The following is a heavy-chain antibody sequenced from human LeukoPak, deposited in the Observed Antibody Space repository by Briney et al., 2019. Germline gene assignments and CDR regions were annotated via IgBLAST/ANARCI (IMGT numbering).Heavy chain of an antibody. D-gene: IGHD1-26*01. CDR1: GFTFSSYW. CDR3: ATSKYSGSY. CDR2: MSNSGAGT. Sequence: GGSLRLSCAASGFTFSSYWMHWVRQAPGKGLVWVSTMSNSGAGTYYADSVKGRFTISRDNSKNTLYLQMHTLRAEDTAVYYCATSKYSGSYWGQGTLVTVSS. V-gene: IGHV3-23*01. J-gene: IGHJ4*02.